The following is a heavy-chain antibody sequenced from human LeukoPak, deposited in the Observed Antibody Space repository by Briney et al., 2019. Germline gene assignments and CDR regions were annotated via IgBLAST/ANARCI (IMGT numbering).Heavy chain of an antibody. CDR3: ASAPGGQDI. Sequence: GGSLRLSCAASGFTFSTYSIHWVRQAPGKGLEWVSSISSSGNYIYYADSVKGRFTISRDNAKNSLYLQMNSLRAEDTAVYYCASAPGGQDIWGQGTMVTVSS. CDR1: GFTFSTYS. V-gene: IGHV3-21*03. CDR2: ISSSGNYI. J-gene: IGHJ3*02. D-gene: IGHD3-16*01.